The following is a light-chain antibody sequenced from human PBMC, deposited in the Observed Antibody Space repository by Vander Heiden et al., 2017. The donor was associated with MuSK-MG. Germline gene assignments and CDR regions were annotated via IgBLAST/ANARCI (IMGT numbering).Light chain of an antibody. J-gene: IGLJ3*02. Sequence: QSVVTQPPSASGTPGQRVTLSCSGRSSNIGSNIVNWYQQLPRTAPKLLIYSNNQRPSGVPDRFSGSKSGTSASLAISGLQPEDEADYYCATWDDSRSNWVFGGGTKLTVL. CDR3: ATWDDSRSNWV. CDR1: SSNIGSNI. V-gene: IGLV1-44*01. CDR2: SNN.